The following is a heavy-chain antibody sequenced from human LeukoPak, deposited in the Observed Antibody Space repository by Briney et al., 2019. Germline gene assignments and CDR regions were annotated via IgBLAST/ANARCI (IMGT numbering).Heavy chain of an antibody. Sequence: PSETLSLTCTVSGGSISSGGYYWSWIRQHPGKGLEWIGYIYYSGSTYYNPSLKSRVTISVDTSKNQFSLKLSSVTAADTAVYCCARDPLGPRDGAFDIWGQGTMVTVSS. J-gene: IGHJ3*02. V-gene: IGHV4-31*03. CDR3: ARDPLGPRDGAFDI. D-gene: IGHD5-24*01. CDR2: IYYSGST. CDR1: GGSISSGGYY.